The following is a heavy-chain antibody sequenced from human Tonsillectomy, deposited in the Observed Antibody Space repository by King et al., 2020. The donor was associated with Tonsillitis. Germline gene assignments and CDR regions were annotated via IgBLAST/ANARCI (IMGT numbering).Heavy chain of an antibody. V-gene: IGHV1-2*04. CDR2: INPNSGGT. D-gene: IGHD6-13*01. CDR1: GYTFTGFD. Sequence: QLVQSGAEVKKPGASVKVSCKASGYTFTGFDMHWVRQSPGQGLDRMGWINPNSGGTNYAQKFQGWVTMTRDTSISSVDMELGRLRSDDTAVYYCARGPWDSSYWGQGTLVTVSS. J-gene: IGHJ4*02. CDR3: ARGPWDSSY.